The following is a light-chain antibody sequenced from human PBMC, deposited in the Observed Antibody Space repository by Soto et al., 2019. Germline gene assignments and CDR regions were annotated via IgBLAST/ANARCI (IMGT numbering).Light chain of an antibody. J-gene: IGLJ3*02. CDR1: RSDVGDYDL. Sequence: QSALTQPRSVSGSPGQSVTISCIGTRSDVGDYDLVSWYHQQPGKVPKLIIFDVTGRPSGAPDRFSGSKSGNTASLTISGLQAEDEGIYSCCSYAGSHTWVFGGGTKLTVL. CDR3: CSYAGSHTWV. V-gene: IGLV2-11*01. CDR2: DVT.